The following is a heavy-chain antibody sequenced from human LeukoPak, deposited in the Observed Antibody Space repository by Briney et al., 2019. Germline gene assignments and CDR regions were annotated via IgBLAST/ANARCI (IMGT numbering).Heavy chain of an antibody. J-gene: IGHJ4*02. V-gene: IGHV3-7*01. CDR1: GFTFSSYW. D-gene: IGHD2-15*01. CDR2: IKQDGSEK. CDR3: ARGGEGYCSGGSCGGEFDY. Sequence: GGSLRLSCAASGFTFSSYWMSWVRQAPGKGLEWVANIKQDGSEKYYVDSVKGRFTISRDNAKNSLYLQMNSLRAEDTAVYYCARGGEGYCSGGSCGGEFDYWGQGTLATVSS.